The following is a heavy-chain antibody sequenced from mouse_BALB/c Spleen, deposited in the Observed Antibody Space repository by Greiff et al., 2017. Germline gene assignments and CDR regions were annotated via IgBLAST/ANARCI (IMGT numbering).Heavy chain of an antibody. CDR1: GFTFSSYA. CDR3: ARKATMITTWYFDV. D-gene: IGHD2-4*01. V-gene: IGHV5-6-5*01. J-gene: IGHJ1*01. CDR2: ISSGGST. Sequence: EVKLVESGGGLVKPGGSLKLSCAASGFTFSSYAMSWVRQTPEKRLEWVASISSGGSTYYPDSVKGRFTISRDNARNILYLQMSSLRSEDTAMYYCARKATMITTWYFDVWGAGTTVTVSS.